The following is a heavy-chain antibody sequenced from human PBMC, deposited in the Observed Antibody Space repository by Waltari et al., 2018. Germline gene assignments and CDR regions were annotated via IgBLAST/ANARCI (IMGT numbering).Heavy chain of an antibody. V-gene: IGHV4-38-2*02. CDR2: IYHSGST. CDR3: ARSYSSSWSAYFDY. Sequence: QVQLQESGPGLVKPSETLSLTCTVSGYSISSGYYWGWIRPPPGKGLEWIGSIYHSGSTYYNPSLKSRVTISVDTSKNQFSLKLSSVTAADTAVYYCARSYSSSWSAYFDYWGQGTLVTVSS. D-gene: IGHD6-13*01. CDR1: GYSISSGYY. J-gene: IGHJ4*02.